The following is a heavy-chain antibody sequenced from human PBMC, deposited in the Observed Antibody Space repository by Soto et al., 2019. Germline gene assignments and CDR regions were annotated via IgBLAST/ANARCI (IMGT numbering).Heavy chain of an antibody. D-gene: IGHD2-2*01. CDR1: GYTFTSYA. Sequence: QVQLVQSGAEVKKPGASVKVSCKASGYTFTSYAMHWVRQAPGQRLEWMGWINAGNGNTKYSQKFQGRVTITRDTSASTAYMELSSLRSEDTAVYYCARASYCSSTSCYDGRPYYYYYMDVWGKGTTVTVSS. CDR3: ARASYCSSTSCYDGRPYYYYYMDV. J-gene: IGHJ6*03. CDR2: INAGNGNT. V-gene: IGHV1-3*01.